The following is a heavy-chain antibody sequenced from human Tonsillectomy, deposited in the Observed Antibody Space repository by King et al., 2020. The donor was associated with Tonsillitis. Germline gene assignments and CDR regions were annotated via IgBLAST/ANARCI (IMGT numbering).Heavy chain of an antibody. Sequence: VQLVESGGGLARPGGSLRVSCVVSGFTFGECGMSWVRQAPGKGLEWVAAISGGGFSTYYAESVEGRFAISRDNSENTLYLQMNTLRAEDTAIYYCPRGYCSGGKCYYDAFDIWGQGTMLTVSS. J-gene: IGHJ3*02. V-gene: IGHV3-23*04. CDR3: PRGYCSGGKCYYDAFDI. D-gene: IGHD2-15*01. CDR2: ISGGGFST. CDR1: GFTFGECG.